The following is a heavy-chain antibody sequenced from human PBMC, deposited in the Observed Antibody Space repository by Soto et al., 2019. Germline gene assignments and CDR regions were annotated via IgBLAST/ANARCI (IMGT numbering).Heavy chain of an antibody. D-gene: IGHD3-10*01. J-gene: IGHJ1*01. CDR1: GYTFTSYD. CDR3: AKTELYGTGSYLIWMTYFQH. CDR2: MNPNSGNT. V-gene: IGHV1-8*01. Sequence: GASVKVSCKASGYTFTSYDINWVRQATGQGLEWMGWMNPNSGNTGYAQKFQGRVTMTRNTSISTAYMELSSLRSEDTAVYYCAKTELYGTGSYLIWMTYFQHWGQGTLVTVSS.